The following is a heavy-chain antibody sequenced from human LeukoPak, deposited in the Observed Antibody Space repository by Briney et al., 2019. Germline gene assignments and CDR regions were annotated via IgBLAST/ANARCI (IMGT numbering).Heavy chain of an antibody. CDR1: GFTFETYW. CDR2: INGYGSTT. D-gene: IGHD6-13*01. CDR3: AKDKGGSYSSSWYTGRELDY. V-gene: IGHV3-74*01. J-gene: IGHJ4*02. Sequence: PGGSLRLSCAASGFTFETYWMHWVRQAPGKGLVWVSCINGYGSTTNYADSVRGRFTISRDNAKNTLYLQMNSLRAEDTALYYCAKDKGGSYSSSWYTGRELDYWGQGTLVTVSS.